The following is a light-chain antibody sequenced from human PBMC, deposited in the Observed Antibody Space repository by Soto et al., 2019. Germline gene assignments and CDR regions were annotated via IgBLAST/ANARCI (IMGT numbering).Light chain of an antibody. CDR1: QRIDNS. CDR2: ATS. Sequence: DIQMTQSPSSLSASVGDRVTITCRTSQRIDNSLNWYQQKPGKAPKLLMYATSTLQSGVPSTFGGSGSETDFTLTISSLQTEDLATSDCQHHYTTLLTLGPGTKVYRK. CDR3: QHHYTTLLT. J-gene: IGKJ3*01. V-gene: IGKV1-39*01.